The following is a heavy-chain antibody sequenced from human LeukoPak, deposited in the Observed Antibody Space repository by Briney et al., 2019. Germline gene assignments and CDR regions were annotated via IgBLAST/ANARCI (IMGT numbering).Heavy chain of an antibody. J-gene: IGHJ3*02. V-gene: IGHV3-21*01. D-gene: IGHD1-26*01. CDR1: GFTFSSYS. CDR3: ARDVDQGGSFALDAFDI. CDR2: ISSSSSYI. Sequence: NSGGSLRLSCAASGFTFSSYSMNWVRQAPGKGLEWVSSISSSSSYIYYAESVKGRFTISRDNAKNSLYLQMNSLRAEDTAVYYCARDVDQGGSFALDAFDIWGQGTMVTVSS.